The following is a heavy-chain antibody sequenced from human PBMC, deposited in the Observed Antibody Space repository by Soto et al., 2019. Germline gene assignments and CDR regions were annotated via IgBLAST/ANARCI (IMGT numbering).Heavy chain of an antibody. Sequence: QVQLVESGGGVVQPGRSLRLSCADSGFTFSSDGMHWVRQAPGKGPERVAVISYDGSNKYYADSVKRRFIISRDNSKNTLYLQMNSLRAEDTAVYYCAQHFSGWYGSSAYGFWGQGTLVTVSS. CDR3: AQHFSGWYGSSAYGF. CDR2: ISYDGSNK. D-gene: IGHD6-19*01. V-gene: IGHV3-30*18. J-gene: IGHJ4*02. CDR1: GFTFSSDG.